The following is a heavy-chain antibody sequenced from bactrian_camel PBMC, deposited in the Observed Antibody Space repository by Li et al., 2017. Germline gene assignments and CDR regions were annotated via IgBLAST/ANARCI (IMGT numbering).Heavy chain of an antibody. CDR3: ASELNRAEGGDCRFGFDFSEYGY. Sequence: HVQLVESGGGSVQTGGSLRLSCTASGFTYSRYCMAWFRQVSGKEREEVAGIDSQHNTQYQNSVKGRSTISRDNSKNTLYLEMSNLQPDDTAMYYCASELNRAEGGDCRFGFDFSEYGYWGQGTQVTVS. D-gene: IGHD4*01. V-gene: IGHV3S9*01. CDR2: IDSQHNT. J-gene: IGHJ4*01. CDR1: GFTYSRYC.